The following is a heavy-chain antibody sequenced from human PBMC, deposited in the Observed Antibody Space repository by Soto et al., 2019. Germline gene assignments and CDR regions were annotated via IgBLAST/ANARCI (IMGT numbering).Heavy chain of an antibody. CDR3: ASIPQGIAAAGGDAFDI. D-gene: IGHD6-13*01. CDR1: GYSFTSYW. CDR2: IYPGDSDT. J-gene: IGHJ3*02. V-gene: IGHV5-51*01. Sequence: PGESLKISCKGSGYSFTSYWIGWVRQVPGKGLEWMGIIYPGDSDTRYSPSFQGQVTISADKSISTAYLQWSSLKASDTAMYYCASIPQGIAAAGGDAFDIWGQGTMVTVSS.